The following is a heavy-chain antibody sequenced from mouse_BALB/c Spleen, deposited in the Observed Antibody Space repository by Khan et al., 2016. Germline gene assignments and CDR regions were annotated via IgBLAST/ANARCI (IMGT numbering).Heavy chain of an antibody. D-gene: IGHD1-2*01. V-gene: IGHV1-63*02. CDR2: IYPGGDYI. Sequence: QVRLQQSGAELVRPGTSVKISCKASGYTFTNYWLGWVKQRPGHGLEWIGGIYPGGDYIDYNEKFKGKATLTADTSSSPAYMQLSSLTAEDSAVYFCARSLLRVRTDYWGQGTTLTVSS. CDR1: GYTFTNYW. J-gene: IGHJ2*01. CDR3: ARSLLRVRTDY.